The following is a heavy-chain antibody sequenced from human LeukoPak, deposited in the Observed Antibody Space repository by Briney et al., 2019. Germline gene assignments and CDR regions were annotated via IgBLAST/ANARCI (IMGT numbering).Heavy chain of an antibody. J-gene: IGHJ4*02. CDR2: ISYDERQN. D-gene: IGHD2-8*01. CDR1: GFTFSTYA. Sequence: GGSLRPSCAASGFTFSTYAMNCVRQAPGKGVGWVAVISYDERQNYYADSVKGRLTISRDNSKNTLYLQMNSLRDEDSAAYCCARVYLERLTAGYFDHWRQGTWATVSP. V-gene: IGHV3-30*04. CDR3: ARVYLERLTAGYFDH.